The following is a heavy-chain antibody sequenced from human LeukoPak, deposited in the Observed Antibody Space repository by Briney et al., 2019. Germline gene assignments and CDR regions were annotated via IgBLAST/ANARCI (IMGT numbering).Heavy chain of an antibody. Sequence: PGGSLRLSCAASGFTFSSFAMSWVRQAPGKGLEWVSPISGSGDTTYYADSVKGRFTISRDNSKNTLFLQMNSLRADDTAVYYCVTQSSGYYVSHADYWGQGTLVTVSS. V-gene: IGHV3-23*01. J-gene: IGHJ4*02. CDR3: VTQSSGYYVSHADY. CDR2: ISGSGDTT. CDR1: GFTFSSFA. D-gene: IGHD4-17*01.